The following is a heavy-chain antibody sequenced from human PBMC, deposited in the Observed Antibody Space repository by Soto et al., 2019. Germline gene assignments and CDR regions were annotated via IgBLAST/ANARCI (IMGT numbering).Heavy chain of an antibody. Sequence: GGSLRLSCAASGFTFSTYDMHWVRQAPGKGPEWVGVVWYDGTQKHYADSVRGRFTISRDTSRNTLYLQLNSLRAEDTAVYYCAKVHREYSRSWYFDCWGQGTLVTVSS. CDR2: VWYDGTQK. D-gene: IGHD6-13*01. J-gene: IGHJ4*02. CDR1: GFTFSTYD. V-gene: IGHV3-33*06. CDR3: AKVHREYSRSWYFDC.